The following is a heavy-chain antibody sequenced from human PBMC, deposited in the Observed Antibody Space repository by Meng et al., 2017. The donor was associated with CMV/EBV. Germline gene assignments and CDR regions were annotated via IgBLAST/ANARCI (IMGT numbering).Heavy chain of an antibody. CDR3: AHRLHGSGSYYPYYFDY. D-gene: IGHD3-10*01. J-gene: IGHJ4*02. CDR2: IYWDDDK. Sequence: QILSKESGPTLVKPTTTLALTCTFSGFSLSTSGVCVGWIRQPPGKALEWLALIYWDDDKRYSPSLKSRLTITKDTSKNQVVLTMTNMDPVDTATYYCAHRLHGSGSYYPYYFDYWGQGTLVTVSS. CDR1: GFSLSTSGVC. V-gene: IGHV2-5*02.